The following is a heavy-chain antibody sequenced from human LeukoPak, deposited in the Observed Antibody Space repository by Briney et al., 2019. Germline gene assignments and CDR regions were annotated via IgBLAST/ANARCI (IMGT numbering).Heavy chain of an antibody. D-gene: IGHD3-10*01. CDR1: GFTFSSYS. V-gene: IGHV3-21*01. J-gene: IGHJ4*02. CDR3: ARYQMVRGVIFDY. Sequence: GGSLRLSCAASGFTFSSYSMSWVRQAPGKGLEWVSSISSRSCYIYYAVSVNARFSISRDNANNSLYLQMNSLRAEDTAVYYCARYQMVRGVIFDYWGQGTLVTVSS. CDR2: ISSRSCYI.